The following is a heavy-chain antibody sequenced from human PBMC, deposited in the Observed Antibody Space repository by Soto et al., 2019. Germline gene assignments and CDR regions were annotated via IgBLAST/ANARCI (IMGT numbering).Heavy chain of an antibody. V-gene: IGHV4-4*02. Sequence: QVQLQESGPGLVKPSGTLSLTCAVSGGSISSSNWWSWVRQPPGKGLEWIGEIYHSGSSNYNPSLMNRAAISVDKSKHQFSLKLSSVTAADTAVYYCARDQLWFGDFNTWGMDVWGQGTTVTVSS. J-gene: IGHJ6*02. D-gene: IGHD3-10*01. CDR3: ARDQLWFGDFNTWGMDV. CDR2: IYHSGSS. CDR1: GGSISSSNW.